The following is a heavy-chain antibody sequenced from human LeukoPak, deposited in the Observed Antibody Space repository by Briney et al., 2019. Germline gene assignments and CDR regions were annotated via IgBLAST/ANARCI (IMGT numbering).Heavy chain of an antibody. J-gene: IGHJ4*02. V-gene: IGHV6-1*01. Sequence: SQTLSLTCVISGDSVSSNSAAWNWIRQSPSRGLEWLGRTYYRSKWYSYSAVSVKSRIIINPDTSKNQFSLQLNSVTPEDTAVYYCASGWQFDYWGQGTLVTVSS. CDR2: TYYRSKWYS. D-gene: IGHD6-19*01. CDR1: GDSVSSNSAA. CDR3: ASGWQFDY.